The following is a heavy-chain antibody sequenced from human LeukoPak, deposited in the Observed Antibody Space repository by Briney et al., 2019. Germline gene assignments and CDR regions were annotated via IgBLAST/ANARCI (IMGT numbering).Heavy chain of an antibody. J-gene: IGHJ3*02. CDR3: ARDCSSTSCYIAFDI. V-gene: IGHV3-7*01. CDR2: IKQDGSEK. CDR1: GFTFSSYW. D-gene: IGHD2-2*02. Sequence: GGSLRLSCAASGFTFSSYWMSWVRQAPGKGLEWVANIKQDGSEKYYVDSVKGRFTISRDNAKNSLYLQMNSLRAEDTAVYYCARDCSSTSCYIAFDIWGQGTMVTVSS.